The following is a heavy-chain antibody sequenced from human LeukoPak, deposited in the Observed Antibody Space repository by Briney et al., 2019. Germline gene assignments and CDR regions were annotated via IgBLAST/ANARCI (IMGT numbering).Heavy chain of an antibody. J-gene: IGHJ5*02. Sequence: GGSLRLSCAASGFAFNTYSMNWVRQAPGKGLEWVANIKQEGSEKYYVDSVKGRFTISRDNAKNSLYLQMNSLRAEDTAVYYCARGSRRLLRFLGQSKWFDPWGQGTLVTVSS. D-gene: IGHD3-3*01. CDR1: GFAFNTYS. CDR3: ARGSRRLLRFLGQSKWFDP. V-gene: IGHV3-7*01. CDR2: IKQEGSEK.